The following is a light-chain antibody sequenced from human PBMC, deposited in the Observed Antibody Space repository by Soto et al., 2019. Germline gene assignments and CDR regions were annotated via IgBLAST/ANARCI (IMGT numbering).Light chain of an antibody. J-gene: IGKJ3*01. CDR1: RAINSY. Sequence: DIQLTQSPSFLSASVGDRVTITCRASRAINSYLAWYQQKPGKAPKLLIYAASNLQSGVPSRFSGSGSGTEFTLTIGSLQPEDFATFYCQQVHSYPFTFGPGTKVDLK. V-gene: IGKV1-9*01. CDR3: QQVHSYPFT. CDR2: AAS.